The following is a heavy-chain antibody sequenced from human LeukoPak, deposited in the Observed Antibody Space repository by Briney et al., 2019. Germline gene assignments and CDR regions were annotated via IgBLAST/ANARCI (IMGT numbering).Heavy chain of an antibody. J-gene: IGHJ5*02. CDR1: GGSISSSSYY. CDR2: IYYSGST. D-gene: IGHD6-19*01. Sequence: SETLSLTCTVSGGSISSSSYYWGWIRQPPGKGLEWIGSIYYSGSTYYNPSLKSRVTISVDTSKNQFSLKLSSVTAADTAVYYCATSSGWPLYNWFDPWGQGTLVTVSS. V-gene: IGHV4-39*07. CDR3: ATSSGWPLYNWFDP.